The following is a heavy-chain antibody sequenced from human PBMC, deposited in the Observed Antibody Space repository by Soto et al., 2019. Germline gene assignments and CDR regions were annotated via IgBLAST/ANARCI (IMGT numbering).Heavy chain of an antibody. CDR3: AKDDPIAVAFDY. D-gene: IGHD6-19*01. J-gene: IGHJ4*02. CDR2: ISGSGGST. V-gene: IGHV3-23*01. CDR1: GFTFSSYA. Sequence: GESLKISCAASGFTFSSYAMSWVRQAPGKGLEWVSAISGSGGSTYYADSVKGRFTISRDNSKNTLYLQMNSLRAEDTAVYYCAKDDPIAVAFDYWGQGTLVTVSS.